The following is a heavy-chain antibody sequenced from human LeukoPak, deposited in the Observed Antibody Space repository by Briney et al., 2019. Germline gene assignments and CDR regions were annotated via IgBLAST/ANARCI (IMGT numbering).Heavy chain of an antibody. J-gene: IGHJ4*02. CDR3: AKDSRVVTAIRADFDY. V-gene: IGHV3-53*05. CDR1: GFTVSSNY. Sequence: GGSLRLSCAASGFTVSSNYMSWVRQAPGKGLEWVSVIYSGGSTYYADSVKGRFTISRDNSKNTLYLQMNSLRAEDTAVYYCAKDSRVVTAIRADFDYWGQGTLVTVSS. D-gene: IGHD2-21*02. CDR2: IYSGGST.